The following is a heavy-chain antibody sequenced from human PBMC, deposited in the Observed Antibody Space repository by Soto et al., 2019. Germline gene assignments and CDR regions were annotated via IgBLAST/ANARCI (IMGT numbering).Heavy chain of an antibody. CDR1: GYTFTSYA. V-gene: IGHV1-3*01. CDR2: INAGNGNT. Sequence: ASVKVSCKASGYTFTSYAMHWVRQAPGQRLEWMGWINAGNGNTKYSQKFQGRVTITRDTSASTAYMELSSLRSEDTAVYYCAAAPGYCSGGSCYPHNIFDYWGQGTLVTVSS. D-gene: IGHD2-15*01. CDR3: AAAPGYCSGGSCYPHNIFDY. J-gene: IGHJ4*02.